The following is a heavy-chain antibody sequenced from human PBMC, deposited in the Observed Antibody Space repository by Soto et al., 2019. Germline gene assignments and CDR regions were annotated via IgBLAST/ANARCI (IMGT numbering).Heavy chain of an antibody. V-gene: IGHV4-59*08. CDR1: GGSISSYY. CDR3: GRRLGYCSGGSCYPYYYYYMDV. Sequence: SETLSLTCTVSGGSISSYYWSWIRQPPGKGLEWIGYIYYSGSTNYNPSLKSRVTISVDTSKNQFSLKLSSVTAADTAVYYCGRRLGYCSGGSCYPYYYYYMDVWGKGTTVTVSS. D-gene: IGHD2-15*01. CDR2: IYYSGST. J-gene: IGHJ6*03.